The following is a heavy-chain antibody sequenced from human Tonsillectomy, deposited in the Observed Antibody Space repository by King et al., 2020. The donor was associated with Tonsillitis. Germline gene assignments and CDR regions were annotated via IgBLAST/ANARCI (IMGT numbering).Heavy chain of an antibody. Sequence: QLQESGPGLVKPSETLSLTCTVSGGSISRYYWSWIRQPPGKGLEWIGYIYYSGSTNYNPSLGSTNYNPSLKSRVTISLDTSKNQFSLRLSSVTAADTAVYFCARPLFFGPLAEYYFDFWGQGTLVTVSS. V-gene: IGHV4-59*08. CDR2: IYYSGST. D-gene: IGHD3-3*01. J-gene: IGHJ4*02. CDR1: GGSISRYY. CDR3: ARPLFFGPLAEYYFDF.